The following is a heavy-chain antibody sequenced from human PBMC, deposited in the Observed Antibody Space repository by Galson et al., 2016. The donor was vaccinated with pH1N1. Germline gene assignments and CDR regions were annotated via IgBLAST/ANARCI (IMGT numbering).Heavy chain of an antibody. V-gene: IGHV3-7*01. D-gene: IGHD3-16*02. CDR1: GFTFSNYW. CDR2: IKGDGSET. CDR3: ARAIGSRSAY. J-gene: IGHJ4*02. Sequence: SLRLSCAASGFTFSNYWMHWVRQVPGKGLEWVANIKGDGSETYYVDSVRGRFTISRDNAKNSLYLQMNSLRDEDTALYYCARAIGSRSAYWGQGTLVTVSS.